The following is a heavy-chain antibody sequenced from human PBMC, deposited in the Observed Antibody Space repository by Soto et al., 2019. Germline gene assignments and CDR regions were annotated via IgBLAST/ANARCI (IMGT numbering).Heavy chain of an antibody. Sequence: EMHLVDSGGGLVKPGGSLRLSCAASGFTFSHAWMSWVRQAPGKGLEWVGRIKSKADGETKDYGAPVRGRFTISRDDSQDILYLHMNILRIDDTAVYYCCVIKRRDQYSTSGYWFDPWGPGTLVTVSS. CDR1: GFTFSHAW. D-gene: IGHD4-4*01. CDR2: IKSKADGETK. CDR3: CVIKRRDQYSTSGYWFDP. V-gene: IGHV3-15*01. J-gene: IGHJ5*02.